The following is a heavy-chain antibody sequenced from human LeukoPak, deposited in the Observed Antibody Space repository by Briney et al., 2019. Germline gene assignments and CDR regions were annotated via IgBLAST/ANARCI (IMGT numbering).Heavy chain of an antibody. Sequence: GGSLRLSCVASGFTFSIHGISWVRQAPGKGLEWVSTISGGDDSTYYTDSVRGRFTIPRDNSKNTLHLQMNSLRAEDTALYYCAKVWWGKRTLDYWGQGNQVTVSS. D-gene: IGHD3-16*01. V-gene: IGHV3-23*01. J-gene: IGHJ4*02. CDR1: GFTFSIHG. CDR2: ISGGDDST. CDR3: AKVWWGKRTLDY.